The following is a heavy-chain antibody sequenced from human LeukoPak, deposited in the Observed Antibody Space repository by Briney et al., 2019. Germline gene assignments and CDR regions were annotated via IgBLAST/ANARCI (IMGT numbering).Heavy chain of an antibody. J-gene: IGHJ4*02. CDR3: ARNRGSQQFDY. V-gene: IGHV3-7*01. CDR2: IKQDGSQK. CDR1: GFTFSSYG. Sequence: GSLRLSCAASGFTFSSYGMHWVRQAPGKGLEWVANIKQDGSQKNYLESVKGRFTISRDNAKNSLYLQMNNLRAEDTAVYYCARNRGSQQFDYWGQGTLVTVSS. D-gene: IGHD1-14*01.